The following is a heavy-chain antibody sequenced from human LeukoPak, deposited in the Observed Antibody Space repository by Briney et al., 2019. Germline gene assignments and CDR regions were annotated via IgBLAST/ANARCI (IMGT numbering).Heavy chain of an antibody. D-gene: IGHD3-22*01. Sequence: GGSLRLSCAASGFTVSSNYMSWVRQAPGKGLEWGSVIYSGGSTYYADSVKGRFTISRHNSKNTLYLQMNSLRAEDTAVYYCARDEASADYYDSSGYYPYWGQGTLVTVSS. CDR1: GFTVSSNY. CDR3: ARDEASADYYDSSGYYPY. CDR2: IYSGGST. V-gene: IGHV3-53*04. J-gene: IGHJ4*02.